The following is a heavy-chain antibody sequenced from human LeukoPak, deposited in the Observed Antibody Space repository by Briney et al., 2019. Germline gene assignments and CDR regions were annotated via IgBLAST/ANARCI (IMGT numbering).Heavy chain of an antibody. CDR2: IYYSGST. CDR3: ARVRRSGYELDY. Sequence: SETLSLTCTVSGGSISSYYWSWLRQPPGKGLEWIGYIYYSGSTNYNPSLTSRVTISVDTSNTQFSLKLSSVTAADTAVYYCARVRRSGYELDYWGQGTLVTVSS. D-gene: IGHD3-22*01. V-gene: IGHV4-59*01. CDR1: GGSISSYY. J-gene: IGHJ4*02.